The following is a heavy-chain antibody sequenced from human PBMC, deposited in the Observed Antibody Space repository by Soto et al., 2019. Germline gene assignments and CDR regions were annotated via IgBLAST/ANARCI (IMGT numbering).Heavy chain of an antibody. CDR1: GYTFTSYW. CDR3: ARHGSSASFEF. Sequence: RGESLKISCKTSGYTFTSYWIGWVRQMPGKGLEWMGIIWPGDSDARYSPSFQGQVTISADKSISTAFLQWSSLNASDTAMYYCARHGSSASFEFWGQGTLVTVSS. V-gene: IGHV5-51*01. J-gene: IGHJ4*02. D-gene: IGHD6-6*01. CDR2: IWPGDSDA.